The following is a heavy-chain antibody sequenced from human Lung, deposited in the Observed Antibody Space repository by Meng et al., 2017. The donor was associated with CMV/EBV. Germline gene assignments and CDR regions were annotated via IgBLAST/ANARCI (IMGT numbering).Heavy chain of an antibody. CDR2: VYDSGTT. CDR1: GHSISSGKF. D-gene: IGHD2-2*01. CDR3: VRHIIVVPARGYGVDV. J-gene: IGHJ6*02. V-gene: IGHV4-38-2*02. Sequence: SETXSLXXTVSGHSISSGKFWGWIRQPPGKGLEWIGVYDSGTTYYNPSLKSRVAISVDTSETQFSLKLSAVTAADTAVYYCVRHIIVVPARGYGVDVWGHGXTVTVSS.